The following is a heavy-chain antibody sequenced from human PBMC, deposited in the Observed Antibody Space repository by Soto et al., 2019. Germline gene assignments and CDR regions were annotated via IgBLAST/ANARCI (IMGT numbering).Heavy chain of an antibody. V-gene: IGHV1-69*01. J-gene: IGHJ5*02. CDR2: IIPIFGTA. CDR3: ARVLLGYSYGYRGGFDP. D-gene: IGHD5-18*01. CDR1: GGTFSSYA. Sequence: QVQLVQSGAEVKKPGSSVKVSCKASGGTFSSYAISWVRHAPGQGLEWMGGIIPIFGTANYAQKFQGRVTITADEATSTAYRELSRLRSEDTAVYYCARVLLGYSYGYRGGFDPWGQGTLVTVSS.